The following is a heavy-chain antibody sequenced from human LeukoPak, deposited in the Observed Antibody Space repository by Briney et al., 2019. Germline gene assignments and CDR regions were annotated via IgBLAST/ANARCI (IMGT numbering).Heavy chain of an antibody. CDR2: IYYSGST. CDR3: ARVEGFGELLGKDAFDI. CDR1: GGSISSYY. V-gene: IGHV4-59*01. D-gene: IGHD3-10*01. J-gene: IGHJ3*02. Sequence: KPSETLSLTCTVSGGSISSYYWSWIRQPPGKGLEWIGYIYYSGSTNYNPSLKSRVTISVDTSKNQLSLKLSSVTAADTAVYYCARVEGFGELLGKDAFDIWGQGTMVTVSS.